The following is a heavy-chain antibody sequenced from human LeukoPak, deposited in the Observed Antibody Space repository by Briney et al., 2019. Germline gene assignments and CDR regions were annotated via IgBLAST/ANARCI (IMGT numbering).Heavy chain of an antibody. D-gene: IGHD5-12*01. CDR2: ISYDGSNK. J-gene: IGHJ4*02. V-gene: IGHV3-30*04. CDR3: ATPRRGYSGYDLHY. Sequence: PGGSLRLSCAASGFTFSSYAMHWVRQAPGKGLEWVAVISYDGSNKYYADSVKGRFTISRDNSKNTLYLQMNSLRAEDTAVYYCATPRRGYSGYDLHYWGQGTLVTVSS. CDR1: GFTFSSYA.